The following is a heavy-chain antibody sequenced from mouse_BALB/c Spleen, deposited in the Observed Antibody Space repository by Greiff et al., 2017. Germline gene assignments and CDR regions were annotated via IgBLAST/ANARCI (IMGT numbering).Heavy chain of an antibody. Sequence: VQLKESGPGLVKPSQSLSLTCSVTGYSITSGYYWNWIRQFPGNKLEWMGYISYDGSNNYNPSLKNRISITRDTSKNQFFLKLNSVTTEDTATYYCARKGGSSLFLDYWGQGTTLTVSS. J-gene: IGHJ2*01. D-gene: IGHD1-1*01. CDR2: ISYDGSN. CDR1: GYSITSGYY. CDR3: ARKGGSSLFLDY. V-gene: IGHV3-6*02.